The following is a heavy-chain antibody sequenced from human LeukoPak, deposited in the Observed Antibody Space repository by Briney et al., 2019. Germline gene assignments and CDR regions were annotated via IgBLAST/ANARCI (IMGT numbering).Heavy chain of an antibody. D-gene: IGHD3-3*01. CDR2: ISSNGGST. Sequence: PGGSLRLSCAASGFTFSSYAMHWVRQAPGKGLEYVSAISSNGGSTYYANSVKGRSTISRDNSKNTLYLQMGSLRAEDMAVYYCARVARSGSYWGQGTLVTVSS. CDR3: ARVARSGSY. J-gene: IGHJ4*02. V-gene: IGHV3-64*01. CDR1: GFTFSSYA.